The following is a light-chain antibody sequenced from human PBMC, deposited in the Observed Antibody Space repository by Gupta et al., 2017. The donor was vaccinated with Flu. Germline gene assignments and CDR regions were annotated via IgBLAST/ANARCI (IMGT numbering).Light chain of an antibody. CDR3: QQYSSWPMT. V-gene: IGKV3-20*01. J-gene: IGKJ5*01. Sequence: GRGTLAFSASHSVGSSYLAWYQQEPGQAPRLLIYGASNRATGIPDRFSGSGSGTDFTLTISRLESEDFAVYYCQQYSSWPMTFGQGTRLEIK. CDR1: HSVGSSY. CDR2: GAS.